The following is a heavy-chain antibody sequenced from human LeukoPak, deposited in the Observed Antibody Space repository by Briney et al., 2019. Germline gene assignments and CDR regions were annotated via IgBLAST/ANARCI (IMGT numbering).Heavy chain of an antibody. D-gene: IGHD6-13*01. J-gene: IGHJ4*02. Sequence: QPGRSLRLSCAASGFTFSSYAMSWVRQAPGKGLEWVSAISGSGGSTYYADSVKGRFTISRDNSKNTLYLQMNSLRAEDTAVYYCAKDWDSSSTFDYWGQGTLVTVSS. CDR3: AKDWDSSSTFDY. V-gene: IGHV3-23*01. CDR1: GFTFSSYA. CDR2: ISGSGGST.